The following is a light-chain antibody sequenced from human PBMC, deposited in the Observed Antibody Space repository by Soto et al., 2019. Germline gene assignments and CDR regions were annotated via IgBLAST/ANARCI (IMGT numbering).Light chain of an antibody. V-gene: IGKV3-20*01. Sequence: EVVLTQSPGTLSLSPGERATLSCRASQSVSNNYLAWYQQKPGQAPRLLIYGASSRATGIPDRFAGSGSGTDFTLTISTLEPEDFAVYYCQQYGSSPRTFGQGIKVDIK. CDR1: QSVSNNY. CDR2: GAS. J-gene: IGKJ1*01. CDR3: QQYGSSPRT.